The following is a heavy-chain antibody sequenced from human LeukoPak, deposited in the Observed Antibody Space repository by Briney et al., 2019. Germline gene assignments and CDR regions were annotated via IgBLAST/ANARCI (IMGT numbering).Heavy chain of an antibody. D-gene: IGHD3-22*01. CDR3: ASSDYYDSSGYLDY. V-gene: IGHV3-7*01. Sequence: GGSLRLSCAASGFTFSSYWMSWVRQAPGKGLEWVANINQDGSETYYVDSLRGRFTISRDNAKKSLYLQIDGLRAEDTAVYYCASSDYYDSSGYLDYWGQGTLVTVSS. CDR2: INQDGSET. CDR1: GFTFSSYW. J-gene: IGHJ4*02.